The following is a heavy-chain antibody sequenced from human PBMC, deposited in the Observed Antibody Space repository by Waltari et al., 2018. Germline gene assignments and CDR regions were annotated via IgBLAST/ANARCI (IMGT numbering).Heavy chain of an antibody. CDR3: ARPYYSGSGYLNY. CDR2: ISAYTGNT. J-gene: IGHJ4*02. V-gene: IGHV1-18*01. D-gene: IGHD3-10*01. Sequence: QVQLVQSGAEVKKPGASVKVSCKTSGYTFTSYDITWVRQAPGQGLEWMGWISAYTGNTIYAQSLQGRVTMTTDTSTSTAYMEVRNLRSDDTAVYYWARPYYSGSGYLNYWGQGTLVTVAS. CDR1: GYTFTSYD.